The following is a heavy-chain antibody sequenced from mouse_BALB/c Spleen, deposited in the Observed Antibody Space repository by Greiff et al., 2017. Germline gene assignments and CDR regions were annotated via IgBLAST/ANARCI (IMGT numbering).Heavy chain of an antibody. D-gene: IGHD2-2*01. CDR3: ARGGGYDWFAY. J-gene: IGHJ3*01. V-gene: IGHV1-4*01. CDR2: INPSSGYT. Sequence: QPQQSGAELARPGASVKMSFQASGYTFTSLTMHLVKQRPGQGPEWIGNINPSSGYTNYNQKFKDKATLTADKSSSTAYMQLSSLTSEDSAVYYYARGGGYDWFAYWGQGTLVTVSA. CDR1: GYTFTSLT.